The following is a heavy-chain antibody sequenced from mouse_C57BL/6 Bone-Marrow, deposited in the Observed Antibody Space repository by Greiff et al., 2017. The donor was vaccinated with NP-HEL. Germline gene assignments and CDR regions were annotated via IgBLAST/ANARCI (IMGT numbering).Heavy chain of an antibody. J-gene: IGHJ4*01. CDR3: ARMAYYSNYLMDY. D-gene: IGHD2-5*01. CDR1: GYTFTDHT. CDR2: IYPRDGST. Sequence: VQLVESDAELVKPGASVKISCKVSGYTFTDHTIHWMKQRPEQGLEWIGYIYPRDGSTKYNEKFKGKATLTADKSSSTAYMQLNSLTSEDSAVYFCARMAYYSNYLMDYWGQGTSVTVSS. V-gene: IGHV1-78*01.